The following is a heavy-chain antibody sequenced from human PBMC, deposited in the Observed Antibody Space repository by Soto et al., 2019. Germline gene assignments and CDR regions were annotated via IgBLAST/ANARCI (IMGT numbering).Heavy chain of an antibody. CDR3: AGGYSYGNLDY. V-gene: IGHV1-69*06. CDR2: IIPIFGTA. J-gene: IGHJ4*02. D-gene: IGHD5-18*01. CDR1: GGTFSSYA. Sequence: SVKVSCKASGGTFSSYAISWVRQAPGQGLEWMGGIIPIFGTANYAQKFQGRVTITADKSTSTAYMELSSLRSEDTAVYYCAGGYSYGNLDYWGQGTLVTVSS.